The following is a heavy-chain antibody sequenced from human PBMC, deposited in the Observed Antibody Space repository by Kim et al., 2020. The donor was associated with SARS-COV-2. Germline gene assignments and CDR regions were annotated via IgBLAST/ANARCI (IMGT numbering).Heavy chain of an antibody. CDR3: ARVSPAAGNYYYGMDV. V-gene: IGHV1-3*01. J-gene: IGHJ6*02. Sequence: KFQGRVTITRDTSASTVYMELSSLRSEDTAVYYCARVSPAAGNYYYGMDVWGQGTTVTVSS. D-gene: IGHD6-13*01.